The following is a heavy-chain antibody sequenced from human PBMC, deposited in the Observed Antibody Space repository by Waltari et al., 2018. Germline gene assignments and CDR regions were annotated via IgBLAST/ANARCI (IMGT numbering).Heavy chain of an antibody. CDR3: ARGHTYYDFWSGYSIPSAFDI. J-gene: IGHJ3*02. CDR2: INHSGST. V-gene: IGHV4-34*01. Sequence: QVQLQQWGAGLLKPSETLSLTCAVYGGSFSGYYWSWIRQPPGKGLEWIGEINHSGSTNYNPSLKRRVTISVDTSKNQFSLKLSSVTAADTAVYYCARGHTYYDFWSGYSIPSAFDIWGQGTMVTVSS. CDR1: GGSFSGYY. D-gene: IGHD3-3*01.